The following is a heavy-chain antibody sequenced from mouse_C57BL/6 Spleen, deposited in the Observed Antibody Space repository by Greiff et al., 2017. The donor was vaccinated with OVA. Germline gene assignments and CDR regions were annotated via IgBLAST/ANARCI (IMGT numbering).Heavy chain of an antibody. J-gene: IGHJ3*01. V-gene: IGHV1-52*01. CDR2: IDPSDSET. Sequence: VKLQQPGAELVRPGSSVKLSCKASGYTFTSYWMHWVKQRPIQGLEWIGNIDPSDSETHYNQKFKDKATLTVDKSSSTAYMQLSSLTSEDSAVYYCARDGFHGGFAYWGQGTLVTVSA. CDR1: GYTFTSYW. CDR3: ARDGFHGGFAY. D-gene: IGHD1-1*01.